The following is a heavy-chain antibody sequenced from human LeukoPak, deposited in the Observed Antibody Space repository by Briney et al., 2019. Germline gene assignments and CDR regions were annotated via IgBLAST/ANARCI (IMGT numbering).Heavy chain of an antibody. CDR2: ISSDGSST. D-gene: IGHD4-17*01. J-gene: IGHJ4*02. V-gene: IGHV3-74*01. Sequence: GGSLRLSCAASGFSFSSNWMHWVRQAPGKGLVWVSRISSDGSSTSYADSVKGRFTISRDNAKNTLYLQMNSLRAEDAAVYYCAREHYGFGYWGQGTLVFVSS. CDR1: GFSFSSNW. CDR3: AREHYGFGY.